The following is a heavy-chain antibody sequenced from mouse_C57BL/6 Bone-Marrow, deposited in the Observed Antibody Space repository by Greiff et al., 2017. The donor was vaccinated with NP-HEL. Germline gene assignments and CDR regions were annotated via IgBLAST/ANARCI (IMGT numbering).Heavy chain of an antibody. Sequence: VQLQQPGAELVKPGASVKMSCKASGYTFTSYWITWVKQRPGQGLEWIGDIYPGSGSTNYNEKFKSKATLTVDTSSSTAYMQLSSLTSEDSAVYYCARSDYGSPYFDDWGQGTTLTVAS. CDR1: GYTFTSYW. J-gene: IGHJ2*01. CDR2: IYPGSGST. V-gene: IGHV1-55*01. CDR3: ARSDYGSPYFDD. D-gene: IGHD1-1*01.